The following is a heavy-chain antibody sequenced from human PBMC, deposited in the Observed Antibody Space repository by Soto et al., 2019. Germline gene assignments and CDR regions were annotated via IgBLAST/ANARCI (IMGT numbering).Heavy chain of an antibody. CDR1: GVSIISYY. V-gene: IGHV4-59*01. Sequence: SETLSLTCTVCGVSIISYYWSWIRQPPGKGLEGIGYIYYSGSTNYNPSLKSRVTISVDTSKNQFSRKLSSVTAAATGGCYCARDDGGGPPTFDTWGQGTMLTV. CDR2: IYYSGST. J-gene: IGHJ3*02. D-gene: IGHD3-16*01. CDR3: ARDDGGGPPTFDT.